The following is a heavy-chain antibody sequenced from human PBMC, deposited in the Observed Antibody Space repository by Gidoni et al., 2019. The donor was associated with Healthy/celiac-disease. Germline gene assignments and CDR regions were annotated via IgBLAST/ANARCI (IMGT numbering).Heavy chain of an antibody. CDR2: INHSGST. CDR3: ARVRRSWVVAAPHFDY. D-gene: IGHD2-15*01. J-gene: IGHJ4*02. CDR1: GGSFSGYY. V-gene: IGHV4-34*01. Sequence: QVQLQQWGAGLLKLSETLSLTCAVSGGSFSGYYWSWIRQPPGKGLEWIGEINHSGSTNYNPSLKSRVTISVDTSKNQFSLKLSSVTAADTAVYYCARVRRSWVVAAPHFDYWGQGTLVTVSS.